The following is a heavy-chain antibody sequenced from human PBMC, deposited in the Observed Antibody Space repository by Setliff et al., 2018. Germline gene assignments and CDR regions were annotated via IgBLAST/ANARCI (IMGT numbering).Heavy chain of an antibody. J-gene: IGHJ4*02. CDR3: ARTHCTTTSCFYFHY. V-gene: IGHV4-30-4*01. Sequence: PSETLSLTCTVSGASVTSFDYYWSWIRQPPGKGLEYIGHISHGVSTSYSPSLKSRLSISADTSKNQFSLKLTSVTAADTAVYYCARTHCTTTSCFYFHYWGRGTVVTVSS. CDR1: GASVTSFDYY. CDR2: ISHGVST. D-gene: IGHD2-2*01.